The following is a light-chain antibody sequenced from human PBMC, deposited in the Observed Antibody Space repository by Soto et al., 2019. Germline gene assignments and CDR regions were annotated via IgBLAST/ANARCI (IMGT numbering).Light chain of an antibody. CDR2: SAS. CDR1: QDISVY. CDR3: QKFNTAPLT. V-gene: IGKV1-27*01. Sequence: DIQMTQSPSSLSASVGDRVTSTCRTSQDISVYLVWYQQKPGKVPKLLIYSASTLQSGIPSRFSGSGSGTDYTLTISSLQPEYLATYFCQKFNTAPLTFGQGTRQDIK. J-gene: IGKJ5*01.